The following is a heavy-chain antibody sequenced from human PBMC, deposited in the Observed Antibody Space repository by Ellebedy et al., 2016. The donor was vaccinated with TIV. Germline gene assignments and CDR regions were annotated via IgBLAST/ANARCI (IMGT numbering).Heavy chain of an antibody. J-gene: IGHJ4*02. D-gene: IGHD3-16*01. Sequence: AASVKVSCKASGYTFTSYAINWVRQATGQGLEWMGWMNPNSGNTGYAQKFQGRVTMTRNTSISTAYMELSSLRSEDTAVYYCATGIVALLPLDYWGQGTLVTVSS. V-gene: IGHV1-8*01. CDR3: ATGIVALLPLDY. CDR1: GYTFTSYA. CDR2: MNPNSGNT.